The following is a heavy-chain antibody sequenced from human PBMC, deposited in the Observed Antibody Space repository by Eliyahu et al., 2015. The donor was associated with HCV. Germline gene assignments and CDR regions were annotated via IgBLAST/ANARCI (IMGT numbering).Heavy chain of an antibody. D-gene: IGHD3-22*01. CDR1: GFSLSTSGVR. Sequence: QVTLKESGPALVKPTETLTLTCTFSGFSLSTSGVRVSWIRQPPGKALEWLARIDWDDDKFYSTFPKTRLTISKNTSKNQVVLTMTNMDPVDTATYYCARIYSAHYYDSSGFDYWGQGTLVTVSS. J-gene: IGHJ4*02. V-gene: IGHV2-70*04. CDR2: IDWDDDK. CDR3: ARIYSAHYYDSSGFDY.